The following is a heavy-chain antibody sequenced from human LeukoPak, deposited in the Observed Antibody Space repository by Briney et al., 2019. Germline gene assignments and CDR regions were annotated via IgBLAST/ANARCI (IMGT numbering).Heavy chain of an antibody. D-gene: IGHD5-24*01. CDR1: GYTFTSYY. J-gene: IGHJ3*02. CDR2: INPSGGST. CDR3: ARIRDGYNDAYDI. V-gene: IGHV1-46*01. Sequence: ASVKVSCKASGYTFTSYYMHWVRQAPGQGLERMGIINPSGGSTSYAQKFQGRVTMTRDMSTSTVYMELSGLRSEDTALYYCARIRDGYNDAYDIWGQGTMVTVSS.